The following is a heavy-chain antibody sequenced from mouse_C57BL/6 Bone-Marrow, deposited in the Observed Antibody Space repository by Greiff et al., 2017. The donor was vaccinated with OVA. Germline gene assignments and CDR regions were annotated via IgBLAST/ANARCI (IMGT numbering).Heavy chain of an antibody. Sequence: QVQLQQPGAELVKPGASVKMSCKASGYTFTSYWITWVKQRPGQGLEWIGDIYPGSGSTNYNEKFKSKATLTVDTSSSTAYMQLSSLTSEDSAVYYCARRIRGCSSYGYWGQGTTLTVSS. J-gene: IGHJ2*01. D-gene: IGHD1-1*01. V-gene: IGHV1-55*01. CDR3: ARRIRGCSSYGY. CDR2: IYPGSGST. CDR1: GYTFTSYW.